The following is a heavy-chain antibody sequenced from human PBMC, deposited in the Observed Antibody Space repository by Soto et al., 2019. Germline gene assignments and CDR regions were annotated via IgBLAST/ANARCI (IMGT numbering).Heavy chain of an antibody. Sequence: PGGPMRHSCAAAEFSISDYWMSWVSKAPGNGLQWLPNITQVKIENFFMASVTARFAISRENPKNSLYLQMNSLRAEDTAVFYFARACSSADCPPHTSDFWAPGTLVPVSS. CDR3: ARACSSADCPPHTSDF. CDR2: ITQVKIEN. D-gene: IGHD2-2*01. J-gene: IGHJ4*02. V-gene: IGHV3-7*01. CDR1: EFSISDYW.